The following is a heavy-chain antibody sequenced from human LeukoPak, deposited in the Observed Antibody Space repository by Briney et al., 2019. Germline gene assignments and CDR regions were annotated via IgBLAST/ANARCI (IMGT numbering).Heavy chain of an antibody. D-gene: IGHD2-2*01. CDR3: ARDSPRYQLTNWFDP. CDR2: IWYDGSNK. CDR1: GFTFSSYG. V-gene: IGHV3-33*01. Sequence: GGSLRLSCAASGFTFSSYGMHWVRQAPGKGLEWVAVIWYDGSNKYYADSVKGRFTISRDNSKNTLYLQMNSLRAEDTAVYYCARDSPRYQLTNWFDPWGQGTLVTVSS. J-gene: IGHJ5*02.